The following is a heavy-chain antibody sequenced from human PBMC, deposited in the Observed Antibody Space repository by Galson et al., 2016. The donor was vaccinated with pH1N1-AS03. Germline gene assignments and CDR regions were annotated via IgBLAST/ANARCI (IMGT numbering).Heavy chain of an antibody. J-gene: IGHJ4*01. CDR1: GDSISSNHW. D-gene: IGHD6-25*01. V-gene: IGHV4-4*02. Sequence: SETLSLTCAVSGDSISSNHWWTWVRKPPGKGLEWIAEIYHNGNSNYNPTLKSRVSITVDKSKHQFSLNLSSVTAADTAVYYCASAGQRHRVGDYWGHGTLVTVSS. CDR2: IYHNGNS. CDR3: ASAGQRHRVGDY.